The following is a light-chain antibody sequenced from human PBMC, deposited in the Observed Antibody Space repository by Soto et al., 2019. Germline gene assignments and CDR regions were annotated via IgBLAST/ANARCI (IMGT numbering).Light chain of an antibody. V-gene: IGKV1-17*01. CDR1: QNIEKY. CDR3: QQYNSYSNA. J-gene: IGKJ2*01. Sequence: DIQMTQSPSSLSASVGDRVTITCRTSQNIEKYLNWYQQKPGEAPKLLIYAVPNLQTGVPSRFSGSGSGTEFTLTISSVQPTDFATYYCQQYNSYSNAFGQGTKVDIK. CDR2: AVP.